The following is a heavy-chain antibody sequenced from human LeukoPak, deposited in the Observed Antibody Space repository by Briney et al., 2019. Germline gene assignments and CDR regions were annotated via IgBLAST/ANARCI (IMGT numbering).Heavy chain of an antibody. V-gene: IGHV3-66*04. D-gene: IGHD4-23*01. CDR1: GFTVSSNY. Sequence: PGGSLRLSCAASGFTVSSNYMTWVRQAPGKGLEWASVIYSGGSTYYADSVKGRFSISRDNSKNTVYLQMNSLRAEDTAVYYCARLVTGTTVINSGWFDPWGQGTLVTVSS. CDR2: IYSGGST. CDR3: ARLVTGTTVINSGWFDP. J-gene: IGHJ5*02.